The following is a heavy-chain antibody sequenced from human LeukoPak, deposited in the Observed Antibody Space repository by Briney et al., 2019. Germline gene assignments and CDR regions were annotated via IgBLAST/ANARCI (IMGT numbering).Heavy chain of an antibody. CDR1: GSTLTELS. V-gene: IGHV1-24*01. D-gene: IGHD6-13*01. CDR3: ARNWAAGTDYYYYYGMDV. Sequence: ASVKVSCKVSGSTLTELSMHWVRQAPGKGLEWMGGFDPEDGETFYAQDFQGRVIMTEDTSTDTAYMELSSLRSEDTAVYYCARNWAAGTDYYYYYGMDVWGQGTAVTVSS. CDR2: FDPEDGET. J-gene: IGHJ6*02.